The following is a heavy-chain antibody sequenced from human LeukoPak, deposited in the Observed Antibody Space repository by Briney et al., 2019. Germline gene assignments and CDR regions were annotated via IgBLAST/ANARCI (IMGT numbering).Heavy chain of an antibody. J-gene: IGHJ6*03. D-gene: IGHD1-7*01. CDR3: ARRWNYGRNYYIDV. V-gene: IGHV4-34*01. Sequence: ASETLSLTCAVYGGSFSNYYWSWIRQTPGKGMEWIGEINDSGRTNYNPSRMSRVTVSVDTSKNQFSLRSTSVTATDTAVYYCARRWNYGRNYYIDVWGKGAAVSVSS. CDR2: INDSGRT. CDR1: GGSFSNYY.